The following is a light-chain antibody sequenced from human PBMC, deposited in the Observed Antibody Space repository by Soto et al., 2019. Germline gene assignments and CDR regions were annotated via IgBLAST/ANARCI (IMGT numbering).Light chain of an antibody. CDR3: QQYGSSPLA. J-gene: IGKJ4*01. CDR2: GAS. V-gene: IGKV3-20*01. Sequence: EIVLTQSPGTLSLSPGERATLSCRASQSVNRNYLAWYQQKPGQAPRLLIYGASSRATGIPDRFSGSGSGTDFTLTISRLEPEDFAVYYCQQYGSSPLAFGGGTKVDI. CDR1: QSVNRNY.